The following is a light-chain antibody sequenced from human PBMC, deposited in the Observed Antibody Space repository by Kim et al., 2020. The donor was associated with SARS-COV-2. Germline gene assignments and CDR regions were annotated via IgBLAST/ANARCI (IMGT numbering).Light chain of an antibody. V-gene: IGLV3-1*01. Sequence: PGQTATISCGGDKLEEMYVWWYQQTAGQPPVLVIYDDTKTASRPPELFSGSNCGNTATLTISGTQTMDEAYYYCQGWDSGTVVFGGGTQLTVL. J-gene: IGLJ2*01. CDR2: DDT. CDR3: QGWDSGTVV. CDR1: KLEEMY.